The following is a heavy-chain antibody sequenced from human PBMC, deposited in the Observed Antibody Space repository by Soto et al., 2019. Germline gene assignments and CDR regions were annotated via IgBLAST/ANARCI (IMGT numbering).Heavy chain of an antibody. CDR2: INHSGST. D-gene: IGHD3-9*01. CDR3: ARVPQYYDILTGYSRPSYGMDV. Sequence: SETLSLTCAVYGGSFSGYYWSWIRQPPGKGLEWIGEINHSGSTNYNPSLKSRVTISVDTSKNQFSLKLSSVTAADTAVYYCARVPQYYDILTGYSRPSYGMDVWGQGTTVT. V-gene: IGHV4-34*01. CDR1: GGSFSGYY. J-gene: IGHJ6*02.